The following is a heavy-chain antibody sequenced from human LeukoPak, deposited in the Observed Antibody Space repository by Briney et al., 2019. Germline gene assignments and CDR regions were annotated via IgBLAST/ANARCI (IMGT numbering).Heavy chain of an antibody. D-gene: IGHD2/OR15-2a*01. CDR3: ARKRKISTYYMDV. Sequence: GGSLRLSCAASGFMFRTYWMSWVRQAPGKGLEWVANINQDGSEKYYVDSVKGRFTISRDNVKNSLYLQMNSLRAEDTAVYYCARKRKISTYYMDVWGKGTTVTVSS. CDR1: GFMFRTYW. V-gene: IGHV3-7*01. J-gene: IGHJ6*03. CDR2: INQDGSEK.